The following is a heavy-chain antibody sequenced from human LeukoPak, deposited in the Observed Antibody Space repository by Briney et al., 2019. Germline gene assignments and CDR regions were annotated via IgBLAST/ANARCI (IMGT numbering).Heavy chain of an antibody. V-gene: IGHV3-30*02. D-gene: IGHD3-10*01. CDR3: TNTFMVRGVIYFDY. J-gene: IGHJ4*02. Sequence: GGSLRLSCAASGFTFNNYVMHWVRQAPGKGLEWVAFIRYDGSNKYYADSVKGRFTISRDNSKNTLYLQMNSLRAEDTAVYYCTNTFMVRGVIYFDYWGQGTLVTVSS. CDR1: GFTFNNYV. CDR2: IRYDGSNK.